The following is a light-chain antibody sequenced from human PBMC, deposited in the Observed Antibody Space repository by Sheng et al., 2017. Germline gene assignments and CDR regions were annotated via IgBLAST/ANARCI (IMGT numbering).Light chain of an antibody. V-gene: IGKV1-39*01. CDR2: SAS. CDR3: QQYHSIPQT. J-gene: IGKJ1*01. Sequence: DIQMTQSPSSLSASVGDRVTITCRASQSISNYLNWYQQKPGKAPKFLIYSASNLHSGVPSRFSGSGSGTDFTLTISSLQPEDFATYHCQQYHSIPQTFGQGTKV. CDR1: QSISNY.